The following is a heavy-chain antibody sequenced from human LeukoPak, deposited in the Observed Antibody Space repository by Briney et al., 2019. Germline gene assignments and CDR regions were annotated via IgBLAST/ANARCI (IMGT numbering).Heavy chain of an antibody. CDR2: ISGSGGTT. Sequence: PGGSLRLSCAASGFTFSSYAMSWVRQAPGKGLEWVSAISGSGGTTYYADSVKGRFTISRDNSKNTLYLQMNSLRAEDTVVYYCAKDRGMFLVGYLDYWGQGTLVAVSS. J-gene: IGHJ4*02. D-gene: IGHD2-15*01. V-gene: IGHV3-23*01. CDR1: GFTFSSYA. CDR3: AKDRGMFLVGYLDY.